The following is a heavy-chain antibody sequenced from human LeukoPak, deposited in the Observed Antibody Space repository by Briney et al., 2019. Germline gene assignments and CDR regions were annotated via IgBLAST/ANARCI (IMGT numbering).Heavy chain of an antibody. Sequence: PGGSLRLSCAASGFTFSSYAMHWVRQAPGEGLEWVAVISYDGSNKYYADSVKGRFTISRDNSKNTLYLQMNSLRAEDTTVYYCARDLGGTFWSGYIDWGQGTLVTVSS. V-gene: IGHV3-30*01. CDR3: ARDLGGTFWSGYID. CDR2: ISYDGSNK. CDR1: GFTFSSYA. D-gene: IGHD3-3*01. J-gene: IGHJ4*01.